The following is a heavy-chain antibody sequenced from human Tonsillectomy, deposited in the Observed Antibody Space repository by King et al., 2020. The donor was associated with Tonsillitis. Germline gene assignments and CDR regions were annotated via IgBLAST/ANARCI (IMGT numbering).Heavy chain of an antibody. Sequence: VQLVESGGVLVKPGGSLRLSCAASGFTFSSYSMNWVRQAPGKGLEWVSSISSSSTYIYYADSVRGRFTISRDNAKNSLYLQMNRLRAEDTAVYYCARDGRGGYDSFDYWGQGTLVTVSS. D-gene: IGHD5-12*01. CDR2: ISSSSTYI. V-gene: IGHV3-21*01. CDR1: GFTFSSYS. CDR3: ARDGRGGYDSFDY. J-gene: IGHJ4*02.